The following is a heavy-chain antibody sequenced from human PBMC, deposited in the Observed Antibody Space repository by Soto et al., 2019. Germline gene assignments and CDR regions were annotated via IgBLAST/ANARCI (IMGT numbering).Heavy chain of an antibody. D-gene: IGHD3-22*01. CDR1: GYSISSGYY. CDR3: ARVGPWVPYYYDSSPYTFENWFDP. CDR2: IYHGGST. V-gene: IGHV4-38-2*01. Sequence: SETLSLTCAVSGYSISSGYYWGWLRQPPGKGLECIGSIYHGGSTYYNPSLNSRVTLSIDMTNNHVSLILNSVTAADTAVYYCARVGPWVPYYYDSSPYTFENWFDPWGQGTLVTVSS. J-gene: IGHJ5*02.